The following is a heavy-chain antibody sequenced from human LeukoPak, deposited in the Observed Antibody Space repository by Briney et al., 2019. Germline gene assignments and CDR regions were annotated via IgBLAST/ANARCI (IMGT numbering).Heavy chain of an antibody. CDR2: IRSKANSYAT. CDR3: AKDMRPRYDSSGWDY. V-gene: IGHV3-73*01. CDR1: GFTFSGSA. D-gene: IGHD3-22*01. J-gene: IGHJ4*02. Sequence: PGGSLRLSCAASGFTFSGSAMHWVRQASGKGLEWVGRIRSKANSYATAYAASVKGRFTISRDDSKNTAYLQMDSLKTEDTAVYYCAKDMRPRYDSSGWDYWGQGTLVTVSS.